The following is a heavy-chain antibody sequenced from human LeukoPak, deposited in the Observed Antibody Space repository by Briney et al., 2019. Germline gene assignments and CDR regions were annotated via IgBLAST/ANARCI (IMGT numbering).Heavy chain of an antibody. CDR3: ARERGYDFWSGFVE. J-gene: IGHJ4*02. Sequence: SETLSLTCTVSGGSISSYYWSWIRQPPGKGLEWIGYIYYSGSTNYNPSLKSRVTISVDTSKNQFSLKLSSVTAADTAVYYCARERGYDFWSGFVEWGQGTLVTVSS. CDR1: GGSISSYY. D-gene: IGHD3-3*01. V-gene: IGHV4-59*12. CDR2: IYYSGST.